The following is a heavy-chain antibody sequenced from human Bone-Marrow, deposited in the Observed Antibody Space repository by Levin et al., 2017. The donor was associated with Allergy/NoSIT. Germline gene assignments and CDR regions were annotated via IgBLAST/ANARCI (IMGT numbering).Heavy chain of an antibody. J-gene: IGHJ5*02. CDR1: GASISDSY. CDR2: ISSSERT. Sequence: RSQTLSLTCTVSGASISDSYWSWIRQPPGKGLEWIGYISSSERTSYNPSLKSRVTISVDTSKNLFSLQLTSLTAADTAVYYCAREILLPATIRPFDPWGQGTLVTVSS. CDR3: AREILLPATIRPFDP. V-gene: IGHV4-59*01. D-gene: IGHD2-2*02.